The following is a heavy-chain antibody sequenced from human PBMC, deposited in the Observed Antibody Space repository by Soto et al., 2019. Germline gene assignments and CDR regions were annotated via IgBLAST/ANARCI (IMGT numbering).Heavy chain of an antibody. CDR2: IKQDGSEK. Sequence: GGSLRLSCAASGFTFSSYWMSWVRQAPGKGLEWVANIKQDGSEKYYVDSVKGRFTISRDNAKNSLYLQMNSLRAEDTAVYYCAREPKDIVVVTAWPGSYGMDVWGQGTKVTVYS. CDR1: GFTFSSYW. J-gene: IGHJ6*02. V-gene: IGHV3-7*01. CDR3: AREPKDIVVVTAWPGSYGMDV. D-gene: IGHD2-2*01.